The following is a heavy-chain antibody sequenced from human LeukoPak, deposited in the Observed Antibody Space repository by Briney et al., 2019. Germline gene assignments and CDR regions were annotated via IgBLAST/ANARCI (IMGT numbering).Heavy chain of an antibody. V-gene: IGHV5-10-1*01. J-gene: IGHJ4*02. CDR3: AREGRSSSPMDY. CDR2: IDPSDSYT. D-gene: IGHD6-6*01. CDR1: GYDFTSYW. Sequence: GESLKISCQGSGYDFTSYWISWVRQLPGKGLEWMGRIDPSDSYTNYSPSFQGHVTISAAKSISTVYLQWSSLKASDTAMYYCAREGRSSSPMDYWGQGTLVTVSS.